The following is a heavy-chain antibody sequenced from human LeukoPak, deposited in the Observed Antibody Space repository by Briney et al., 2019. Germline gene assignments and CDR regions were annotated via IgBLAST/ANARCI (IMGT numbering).Heavy chain of an antibody. Sequence: SETLSLTCTVSGGCMSSYYWSWIRQPPGKGLEWIGYIYYNGKTNYSPSLNSRVTVSVDTSRNQFSLKLNSVTAADTAVYYCARGGWSVDYWGQGTLVTVSS. D-gene: IGHD6-19*01. J-gene: IGHJ4*02. CDR1: GGCMSSYY. CDR3: ARGGWSVDY. CDR2: IYYNGKT. V-gene: IGHV4-59*08.